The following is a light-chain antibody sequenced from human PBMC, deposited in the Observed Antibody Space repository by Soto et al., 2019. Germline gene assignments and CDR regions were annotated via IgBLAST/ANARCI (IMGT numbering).Light chain of an antibody. CDR2: DAT. Sequence: EVVLTQSPATLSLSPGERATLSCRASQSVGNHLVWYQQKPGQAPRLLIYDATNRVTGIPARFSGSGSGTDFTLTSSSLEPEDFAVYYCQQRNNWPRTFGQGTRL. J-gene: IGKJ2*01. CDR1: QSVGNH. CDR3: QQRNNWPRT. V-gene: IGKV3-11*01.